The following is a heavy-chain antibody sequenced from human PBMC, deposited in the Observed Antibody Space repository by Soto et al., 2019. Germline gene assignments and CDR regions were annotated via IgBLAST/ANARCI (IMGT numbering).Heavy chain of an antibody. CDR3: ARVPEVYSRSAVGSWFDP. V-gene: IGHV1-18*04. D-gene: IGHD6-13*01. CDR1: GYTFSSYG. CDR2: ISAYTGNT. J-gene: IGHJ5*02. Sequence: AAVKVSCKASGYTFSSYGISWVRQAPGQGLEWMGWISAYTGNTNYAQKFQGRVTMTTATSTSTAYMELRSLRSDDTAVYYCARVPEVYSRSAVGSWFDPWGQGTLVTVSS.